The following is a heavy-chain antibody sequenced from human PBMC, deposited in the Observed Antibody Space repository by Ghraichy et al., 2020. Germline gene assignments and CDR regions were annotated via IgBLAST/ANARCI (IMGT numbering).Heavy chain of an antibody. CDR2: ISYDGSNK. V-gene: IGHV3-30*04. J-gene: IGHJ4*02. CDR3: ASEESKVNLGFDY. CDR1: GFTFSSYA. Sequence: GGSLRLSCAASGFTFSSYAMHWVRQAPGKGLEWVAVISYDGSNKYYADSVKGRFTISRDNSKNTLYLQMNSLRAEDTAVYYCASEESKVNLGFDYWGQGTLVTVSS. D-gene: IGHD3-16*01.